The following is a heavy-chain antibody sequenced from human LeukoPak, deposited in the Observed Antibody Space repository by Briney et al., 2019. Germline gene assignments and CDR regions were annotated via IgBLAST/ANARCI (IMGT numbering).Heavy chain of an antibody. CDR2: FEPEDDER. CDR1: GHTLKDLY. V-gene: IGHV1-24*01. J-gene: IGHJ4*02. Sequence: ASVKVSCKAFGHTLKDLYIHWVRQAPGKGLEWLGGFEPEDDERMYAPKFQGRVTVTEDNSIDTAYMELTSLSSDDTGVYYCSTETAGNYWGQGTLVTVSS. CDR3: STETAGNY.